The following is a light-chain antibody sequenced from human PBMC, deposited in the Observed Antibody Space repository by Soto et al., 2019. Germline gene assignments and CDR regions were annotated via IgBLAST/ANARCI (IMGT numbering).Light chain of an antibody. CDR2: DAS. CDR1: QSISTN. V-gene: IGKV3-15*01. CDR3: LQYNNWRT. Sequence: EIVMTQSPATLSVSPGERATLSCRASQSISTNLAWYQQKPGQAPRLLIYDASTRAAGIPARISGSGSGTEFTLTISSLQSEDFAVYYCLQYNNWRTFGQGTKVDIK. J-gene: IGKJ1*01.